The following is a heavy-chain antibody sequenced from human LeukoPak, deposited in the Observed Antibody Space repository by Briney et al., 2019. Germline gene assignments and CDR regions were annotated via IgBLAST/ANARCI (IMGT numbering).Heavy chain of an antibody. CDR3: ARDSTGGTHFDY. J-gene: IGHJ4*02. CDR1: GFAFSRHG. D-gene: IGHD2-8*02. Sequence: GGTLRLSCAASGFAFSRHGIHWVRQAPGKGLEWVAFIPYDGSNKFYADSVKGRFTISRDNSKNTLYLQMNSLRAEDTAVYYCARDSTGGTHFDYWGQGTLVTVSS. CDR2: IPYDGSNK. V-gene: IGHV3-30*02.